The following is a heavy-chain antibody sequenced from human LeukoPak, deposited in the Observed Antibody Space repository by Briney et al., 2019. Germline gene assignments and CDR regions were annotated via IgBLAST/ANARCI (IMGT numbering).Heavy chain of an antibody. CDR3: ASNSGWFTDS. J-gene: IGHJ5*01. V-gene: IGHV4-4*02. CDR2: IYHNGGT. CDR1: GDSISSHRW. Sequence: SETLSLTCAVSGDSISSHRWWNSVRQPPGKGLEWIAEIYHNGGTNYNASLKSRVTISVDKSKNQFSLKMTSVTAADTAVYYCASNSGWFTDSWGRGTLVIVSS. D-gene: IGHD6-19*01.